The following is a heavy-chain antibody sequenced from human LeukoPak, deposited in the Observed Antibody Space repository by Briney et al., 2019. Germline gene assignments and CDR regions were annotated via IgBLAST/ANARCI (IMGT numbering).Heavy chain of an antibody. CDR2: INWTGGGK. D-gene: IGHD2-2*01. CDR1: GFTFHDYS. Sequence: PGGSLRLSCAGSGFTFHDYSIHWVRQPPGKGLEWVSLINWTGGGKYYADSVKGRFTMSVDNSKNSLYLQMNSLRTEDTALYFCAKDNGTSYSYYYAMDVWGQGTTVTVSS. J-gene: IGHJ6*02. V-gene: IGHV3-43*01. CDR3: AKDNGTSYSYYYAMDV.